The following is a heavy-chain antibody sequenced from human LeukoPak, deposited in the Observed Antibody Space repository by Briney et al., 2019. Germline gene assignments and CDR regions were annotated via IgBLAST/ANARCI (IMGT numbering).Heavy chain of an antibody. CDR1: GGSISSYY. J-gene: IGHJ3*02. V-gene: IGHV4-59*01. CDR2: IYYSGST. Sequence: SETLSLTCTVSGGSISSYYWSWIRQPPGKGLEWIGYIYYSGSTNYSPSLKSRVTISVDTSKNQFSLKLSSVTAADTAVYYCAREYGGFGELVAFDIWGQGTMVTVSS. CDR3: AREYGGFGELVAFDI. D-gene: IGHD3-10*01.